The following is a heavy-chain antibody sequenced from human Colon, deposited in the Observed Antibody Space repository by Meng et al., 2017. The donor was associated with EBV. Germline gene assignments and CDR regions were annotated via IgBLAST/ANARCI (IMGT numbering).Heavy chain of an antibody. CDR2: IYHSGST. CDR1: GGSLSSRNW. V-gene: IGHV4-4*02. CDR3: ARAGAYCGGDCYHPR. D-gene: IGHD2-21*02. Sequence: QVHLQESGPGWGKPSGTLSLTCAVSGGSLSSRNWWSWVRQPPGMGLEWIGEIYHSGSTNYNPSLKSRVTISVDESKNQFSLRLSSVTAADTAVYYCARAGAYCGGDCYHPRWGQGTLVTVSS. J-gene: IGHJ4*02.